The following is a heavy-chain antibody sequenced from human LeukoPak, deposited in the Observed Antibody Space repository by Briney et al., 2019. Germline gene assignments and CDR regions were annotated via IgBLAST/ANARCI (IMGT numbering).Heavy chain of an antibody. D-gene: IGHD3-22*01. CDR3: ARPNYDSTGYYAYWNFDL. V-gene: IGHV3-7*01. CDR2: TNQDGSDK. J-gene: IGHJ2*01. Sequence: GGSLRLSCAASGFPFSGCWMTWVRQAPGKGPEWVANTNQDGSDKNYVDSVKSRFTISRDNAKNSLYLQMNGLRADDTAVYYCARPNYDSTGYYAYWNFDLWGRGTLVTVSS. CDR1: GFPFSGCW.